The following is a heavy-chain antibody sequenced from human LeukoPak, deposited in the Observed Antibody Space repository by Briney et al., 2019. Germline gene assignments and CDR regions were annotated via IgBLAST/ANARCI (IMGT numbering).Heavy chain of an antibody. J-gene: IGHJ6*03. CDR3: ARQRWDTAMAPGYMDV. V-gene: IGHV5-51*01. CDR1: GYSFTSYW. D-gene: IGHD5-18*01. CDR2: IYPGDSDT. Sequence: PGESLKISCKGSGYSFTSYWIGWVRQMPGKGLEWMGIIYPGDSDTRYSPSFQGQVTISADKSISTAYLQWSSLKASDTAMYYCARQRWDTAMAPGYMDVWGKGTTVTVSS.